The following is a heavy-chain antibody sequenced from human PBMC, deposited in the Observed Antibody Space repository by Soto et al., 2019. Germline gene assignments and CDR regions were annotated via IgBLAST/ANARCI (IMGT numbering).Heavy chain of an antibody. J-gene: IGHJ4*02. D-gene: IGHD1-1*01. V-gene: IGHV1-8*01. CDR1: GYSFTSYD. Sequence: QVHLVQSGAEVKKPGASVKVSCKASGYSFTSYDINWVRQATGQGFEWLGWMNPNGGNTGYAQNFQDRVTMTRDTSISTAYMELSSLRSEDTAIYYCARNLPNTGRFGNWGQGTLVTVSS. CDR3: ARNLPNTGRFGN. CDR2: MNPNGGNT.